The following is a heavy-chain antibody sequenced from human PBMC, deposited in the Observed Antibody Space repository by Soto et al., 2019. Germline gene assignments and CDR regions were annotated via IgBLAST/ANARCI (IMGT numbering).Heavy chain of an antibody. D-gene: IGHD3-22*01. CDR2: ISGGGNPT. J-gene: IGHJ4*02. CDR3: AKDITYDSSAYDS. Sequence: EVQLLESGGGLVQPGGSLRLSCAASGFTFSRFGMSWLRQAPGKGLEWVSGISGGGNPTYYSDSVKGRFTISRDSAKNTLYLQMNSLRTEDTAVYYCAKDITYDSSAYDSWGQGTLVTVSS. CDR1: GFTFSRFG. V-gene: IGHV3-23*01.